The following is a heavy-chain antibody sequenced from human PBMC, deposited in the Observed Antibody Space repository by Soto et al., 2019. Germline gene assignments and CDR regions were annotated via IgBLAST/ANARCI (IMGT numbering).Heavy chain of an antibody. J-gene: IGHJ5*02. CDR3: ARDQGVAAAGITWFDP. D-gene: IGHD6-13*01. V-gene: IGHV4-4*07. Sequence: SETLSLTCTVSGASMNSYHWSWIRQPAGKGLEWIGHIHSSGSTNYNPSLKSRVAMSVDTSKNQFSLRLMSLTAADTAVYYCARDQGVAAAGITWFDPWGQGSLVTVSS. CDR2: IHSSGST. CDR1: GASMNSYH.